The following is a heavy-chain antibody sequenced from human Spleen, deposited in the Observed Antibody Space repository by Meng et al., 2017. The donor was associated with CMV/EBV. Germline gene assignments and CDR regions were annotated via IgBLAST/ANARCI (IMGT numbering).Heavy chain of an antibody. CDR2: IIPILGIV. CDR1: GGTFSSYA. J-gene: IGHJ2*01. Sequence: SVKVSCKASGGTFSSYAISWVRQAPGQGLEWMGGIIPILGIVNYAQKFQGRVTITADKSTSTAYMELSSLRSEDTAVYYCAREEEQLFNWYFDLWGRGTLVTVSS. V-gene: IGHV1-69*10. CDR3: AREEEQLFNWYFDL. D-gene: IGHD2-21*01.